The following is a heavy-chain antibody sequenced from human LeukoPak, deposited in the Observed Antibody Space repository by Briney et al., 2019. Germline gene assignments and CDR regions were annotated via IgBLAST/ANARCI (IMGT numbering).Heavy chain of an antibody. V-gene: IGHV4-59*11. CDR3: ARVLQNYYHMDV. J-gene: IGHJ6*03. CDR1: GVSINGHY. Sequence: SETLSLTCTVSGVSINGHYWSWIRQPPGKGLEWIGFIYDSESANYKSSLKSRVTMTVDTSKNQFSLKLNSVTAADTAVYYCARVLQNYYHMDVWGKGTTVTVSS. CDR2: IYDSESA. D-gene: IGHD3-3*01.